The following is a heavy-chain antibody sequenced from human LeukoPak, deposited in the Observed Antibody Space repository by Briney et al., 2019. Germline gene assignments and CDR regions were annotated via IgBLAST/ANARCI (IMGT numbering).Heavy chain of an antibody. CDR3: ARADPYYDFWSGYSI. J-gene: IGHJ4*02. D-gene: IGHD3-3*01. V-gene: IGHV1-18*01. CDR2: ISGYNGNT. Sequence: ASVKVSCKASGYTFTSYGISWVRQAPGRGLEWMGWISGYNGNTNYAQKLPGRVTMTTDTSTSTAYMALRRLRSDDTAVYYCARADPYYDFWSGYSIWGQGTLVTVSS. CDR1: GYTFTSYG.